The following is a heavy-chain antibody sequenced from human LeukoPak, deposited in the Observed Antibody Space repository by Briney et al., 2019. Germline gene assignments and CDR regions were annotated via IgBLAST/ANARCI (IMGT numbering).Heavy chain of an antibody. J-gene: IGHJ4*02. CDR2: INHSGST. Sequence: PSETLSLTCAVYGGSFSGYYWSWIRQPPGKGLEWIGEINHSGSTNYNPSLKSRVTISVDTSKNQFSLKLSSVTAADTAVYYCASTYYYGPRGQESWGQGTLVTVSS. CDR3: ASTYYYGPRGQES. CDR1: GGSFSGYY. V-gene: IGHV4-34*01. D-gene: IGHD3-10*01.